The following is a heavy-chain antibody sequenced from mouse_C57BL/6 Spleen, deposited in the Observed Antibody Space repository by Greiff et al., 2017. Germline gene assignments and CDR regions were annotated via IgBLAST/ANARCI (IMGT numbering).Heavy chain of an antibody. J-gene: IGHJ4*01. CDR2: IRNKANGYTT. V-gene: IGHV7-3*01. Sequence: EVKLMESGGGLVQPGGSLSLSCAASGFTFTDYYMSWVRQPPGKALEWLGFIRNKANGYTTEYSASVKGRFTISRDNSQSILYLQMNALRAEDSATYYCARYIITTVVPYYAMDYWGQGTSVTVSS. CDR1: GFTFTDYY. CDR3: ARYIITTVVPYYAMDY. D-gene: IGHD1-1*01.